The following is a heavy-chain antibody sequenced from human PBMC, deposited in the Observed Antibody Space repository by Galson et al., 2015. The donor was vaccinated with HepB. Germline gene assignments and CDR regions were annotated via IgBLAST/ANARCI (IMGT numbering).Heavy chain of an antibody. V-gene: IGHV6-1*01. CDR1: GDSVSSNSAA. Sequence: CAISGDSVSSNSAAWNWIRQSPSRGLEWLGRTYYRSKWYNDFVVSVKSRITINPDTSKNQFSLQLNSVTPEDTAVYYCARDKTYYDILTGYQLMYSYGMDVWGQGTTVTVSS. CDR3: ARDKTYYDILTGYQLMYSYGMDV. J-gene: IGHJ6*02. CDR2: TYYRSKWYN. D-gene: IGHD3-9*01.